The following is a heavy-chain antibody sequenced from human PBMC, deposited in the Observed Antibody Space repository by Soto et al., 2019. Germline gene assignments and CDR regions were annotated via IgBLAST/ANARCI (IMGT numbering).Heavy chain of an antibody. Sequence: GGSLRLSCAASGFTFSSYAMHWVRQAPGKGLEWVAVISYGGSNKYYADSVKGRFTISRDNSKNTLYLQMSSLRAEDTAVYYCARGYHSISNYFGYWGQGTLVTVSS. CDR2: ISYGGSNK. CDR1: GFTFSSYA. D-gene: IGHD2-15*01. V-gene: IGHV3-30-3*01. CDR3: ARGYHSISNYFGY. J-gene: IGHJ4*02.